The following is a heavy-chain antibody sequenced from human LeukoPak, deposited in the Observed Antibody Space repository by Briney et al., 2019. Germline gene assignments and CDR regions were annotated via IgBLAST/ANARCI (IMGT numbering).Heavy chain of an antibody. J-gene: IGHJ4*02. V-gene: IGHV4-61*01. CDR2: IHYSGIT. Sequence: SETLSLTCTVSGGSISSSSYYWDWIRQPPGKGLEWIGYIHYSGITNYNPSLESRVTTSVDTSKNQISLKLSSVTAADTAVYYCARDVSGISPGYFDYWGPGTLVTVSS. CDR3: ARDVSGISPGYFDY. D-gene: IGHD1-26*01. CDR1: GGSISSSSYY.